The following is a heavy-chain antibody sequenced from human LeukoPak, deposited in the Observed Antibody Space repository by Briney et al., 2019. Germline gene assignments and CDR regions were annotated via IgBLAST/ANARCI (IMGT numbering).Heavy chain of an antibody. Sequence: SETLSLTCGVYGGSLSGHYWTWIRQTAGKGLEWIGEINHSGSAKYNPSLKSRVSISVTLPKNQFSLDLTSVTAADTAVYYCARGQPPYSDGSACYAGGFYYFDRWGQGTLVTVSS. CDR1: GGSLSGHY. CDR3: ARGQPPYSDGSACYAGGFYYFDR. CDR2: INHSGSA. D-gene: IGHD3-22*01. J-gene: IGHJ4*02. V-gene: IGHV4-34*01.